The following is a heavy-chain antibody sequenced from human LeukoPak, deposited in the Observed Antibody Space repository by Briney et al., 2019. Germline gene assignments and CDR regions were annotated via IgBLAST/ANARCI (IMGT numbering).Heavy chain of an antibody. CDR2: IYHSGST. CDR3: ARRRGDYGVGELDY. J-gene: IGHJ4*02. CDR1: GYSISSGYY. Sequence: SETLSLTCTGSGYSISSGYYWGWIRQPPGKGLEWIGSIYHSGSTYYNPSLKSRVTISVDTSKNQFSLKLNSVTAADTAVYYCARRRGDYGVGELDYWGRGTLVTVSS. D-gene: IGHD4/OR15-4a*01. V-gene: IGHV4-38-2*02.